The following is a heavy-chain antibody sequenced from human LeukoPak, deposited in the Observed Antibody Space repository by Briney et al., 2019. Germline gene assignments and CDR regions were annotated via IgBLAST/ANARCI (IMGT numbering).Heavy chain of an antibody. J-gene: IGHJ4*02. Sequence: GGSLRLSCAASGFTFSSFSMNWVRQAPGKGLEWVSSISSSSSYIYYADSVKGRFTISRDNAKNSPYLQMNSLRAEDTAVYYCARTGYSSGRFDYWGQGTLVTVSS. CDR3: ARTGYSSGRFDY. CDR1: GFTFSSFS. CDR2: ISSSSSYI. V-gene: IGHV3-21*01. D-gene: IGHD6-19*01.